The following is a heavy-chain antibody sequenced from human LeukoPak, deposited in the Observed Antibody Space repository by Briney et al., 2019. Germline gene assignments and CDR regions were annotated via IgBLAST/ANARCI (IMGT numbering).Heavy chain of an antibody. D-gene: IGHD3-10*01. CDR3: ARGEPRSYGPGSYSFDY. CDR2: INHSGST. CDR1: GGSFSGYY. J-gene: IGHJ4*02. Sequence: SETLSLTCAVYGGSFSGYYWSWIRQPPGKGLEWIGEINHSGSTNYNPSLKSRVTISVDTSKNQFSLKLSSVTAADTAVYYCARGEPRSYGPGSYSFDYWGQGTLVTVSS. V-gene: IGHV4-34*01.